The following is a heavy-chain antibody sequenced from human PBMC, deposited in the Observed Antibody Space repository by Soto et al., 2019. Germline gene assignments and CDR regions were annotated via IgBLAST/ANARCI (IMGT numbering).Heavy chain of an antibody. CDR3: ARGRRYNWNAGGYYLDV. CDR1: GGTFSSYT. V-gene: IGHV1-69*02. Sequence: GASVKVSCKASGGTFSSYTISWVRQAPGQGLEWMGRIIPILGIANYAQKFQGRVTMTRNTSISTAYMELSSLRSDDTAVYYCARGRRYNWNAGGYYLDVWGKGTTVTVSS. J-gene: IGHJ6*03. D-gene: IGHD1-1*01. CDR2: IIPILGIA.